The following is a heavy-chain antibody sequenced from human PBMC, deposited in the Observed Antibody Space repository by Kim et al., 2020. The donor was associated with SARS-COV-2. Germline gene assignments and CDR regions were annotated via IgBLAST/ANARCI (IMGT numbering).Heavy chain of an antibody. J-gene: IGHJ5*02. V-gene: IGHV4-34*01. Sequence: INTRGSTNYNPSPKSRGTIAVDTSNNQFSLKLGSVTAADTAVYYCATRFDPWGQGTLVTVSS. CDR2: INTRGST. CDR3: ATRFDP.